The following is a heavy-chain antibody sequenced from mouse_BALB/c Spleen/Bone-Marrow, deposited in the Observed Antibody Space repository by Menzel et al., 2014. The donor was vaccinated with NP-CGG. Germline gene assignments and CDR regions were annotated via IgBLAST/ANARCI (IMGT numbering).Heavy chain of an antibody. CDR1: GYAFTNYL. D-gene: IGHD1-1*01. Sequence: QVQLQQSGAELVRPGTSVKVSCKASGYAFTNYLIEWVKQRPGQGLEWIGVINPGSGGTNYNEKFKGKATLTADKSSSTAYMRFSSLTSDDSAVYFCARSYYGSPYFDYWGQGTTLTVSS. CDR2: INPGSGGT. CDR3: ARSYYGSPYFDY. J-gene: IGHJ2*01. V-gene: IGHV1-54*01.